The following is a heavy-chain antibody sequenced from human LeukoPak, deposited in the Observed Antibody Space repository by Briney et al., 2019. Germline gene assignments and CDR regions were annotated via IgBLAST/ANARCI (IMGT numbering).Heavy chain of an antibody. D-gene: IGHD2-2*01. Sequence: SETLSLTCTVSGGSIISSSYYWGWIRQPPGKGLEWIGSIYYSGSTYYSPSLKSRVTISVDTSKNQFSLKLSSVTAAVTAVYYCARRSSYCSSTSCSVWFDPWGQGNLVTVSS. CDR2: IYYSGST. V-gene: IGHV4-39*01. J-gene: IGHJ5*02. CDR3: ARRSSYCSSTSCSVWFDP. CDR1: GGSIISSSYY.